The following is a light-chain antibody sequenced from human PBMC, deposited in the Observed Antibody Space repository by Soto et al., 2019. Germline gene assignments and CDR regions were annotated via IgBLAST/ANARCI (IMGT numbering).Light chain of an antibody. V-gene: IGLV2-14*01. Sequence: QSALTQPASVSGSPGQSITISCTGTSSDVGGYNYVSWYQQHPGKAPKLMIYDVSNRPSGVSNRFSGSKSGNTASLTISGLQAEDGADYYCSSYTSSSTPNWVFGGGTKVTVL. CDR2: DVS. J-gene: IGLJ3*02. CDR1: SSDVGGYNY. CDR3: SSYTSSSTPNWV.